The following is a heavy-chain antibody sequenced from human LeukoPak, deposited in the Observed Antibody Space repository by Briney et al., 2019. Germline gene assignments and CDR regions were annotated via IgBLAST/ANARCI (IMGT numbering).Heavy chain of an antibody. CDR2: IYYSGST. Sequence: SETLSLTCTVSGGSISSYYWSWLRQPPGKGLEGIGYIYYSGSTNYNPSLKSRVTISVDTSKNQFSLKLSSVTAADTAVYYCARRRDAFDIWGQGTMVTVSS. J-gene: IGHJ3*02. CDR1: GGSISSYY. V-gene: IGHV4-59*08. CDR3: ARRRDAFDI.